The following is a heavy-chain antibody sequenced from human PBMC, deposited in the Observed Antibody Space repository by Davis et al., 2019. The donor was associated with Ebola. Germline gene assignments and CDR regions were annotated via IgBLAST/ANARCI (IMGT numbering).Heavy chain of an antibody. Sequence: ASVKVSCKASGYTFKNYAISWVRQAPGQGLEWMGWISAYNGNTNYAQILQGRVTMTTDTSTGTAYMELRSLRSDDTAVYFCARSSYSWYFSGMDVWGKGTTVTVSS. CDR3: ARSSYSWYFSGMDV. V-gene: IGHV1-18*01. CDR2: ISAYNGNT. D-gene: IGHD2-2*01. CDR1: GYTFKNYA. J-gene: IGHJ6*04.